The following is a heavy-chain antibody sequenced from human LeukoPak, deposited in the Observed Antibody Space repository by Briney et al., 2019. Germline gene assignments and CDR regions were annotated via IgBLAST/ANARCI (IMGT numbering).Heavy chain of an antibody. CDR2: IQDDESNK. D-gene: IGHD2-15*01. CDR1: GFIFSSVG. CDR3: AKQMVERPHYYYMDV. V-gene: IGHV3-30*02. Sequence: GGSLRLSCAASGFIFSSVGMHWVRQAPGKGLEWVAFIQDDESNKFYADSVKGRFTISRDNSKNTLFLQMNGLRPEDTALYYCAKQMVERPHYYYMDVWGKGTTVTVSS. J-gene: IGHJ6*03.